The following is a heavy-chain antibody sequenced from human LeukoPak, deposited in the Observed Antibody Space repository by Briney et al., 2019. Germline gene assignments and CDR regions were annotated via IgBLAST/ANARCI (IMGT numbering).Heavy chain of an antibody. D-gene: IGHD6-13*01. CDR2: IYSGGST. V-gene: IGHV3-53*01. Sequence: AGGSLRLSCAASGFTFSSYSMNWVRQAPGKGLEWVSVIYSGGSTYYADSVKGRFTISRDNSKNTLYLQMNSLRAEDTAVYYCAREAIAAADSDAFDIWGQGTMVTVSS. J-gene: IGHJ3*02. CDR1: GFTFSSYS. CDR3: AREAIAAADSDAFDI.